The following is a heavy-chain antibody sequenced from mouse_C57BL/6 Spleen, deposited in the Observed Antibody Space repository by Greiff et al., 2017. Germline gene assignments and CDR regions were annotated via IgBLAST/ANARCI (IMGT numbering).Heavy chain of an antibody. D-gene: IGHD2-3*01. CDR2: IDPSDSYT. J-gene: IGHJ4*01. Sequence: VKLQQPGAELVKPGASVKLSCKASGYTFTSYWMQWVKQRPGQGLEWIGEIDPSDSYTNYNQKFKGKATLTVDTSSSTAYMQLSSLTSEDSAVYYCARLLPYYYAMDYWGQGTSVTVSS. CDR1: GYTFTSYW. V-gene: IGHV1-50*01. CDR3: ARLLPYYYAMDY.